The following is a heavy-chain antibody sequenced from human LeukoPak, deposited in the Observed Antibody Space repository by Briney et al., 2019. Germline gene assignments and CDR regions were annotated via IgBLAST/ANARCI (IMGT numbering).Heavy chain of an antibody. D-gene: IGHD3-10*01. CDR3: ARDVVYGSGSLDY. V-gene: IGHV3-48*01. Sequence: PGGSLRLSCAASGFTFSRDSMNWVRQAPGKGLEWISYIGRDSRIIYYADSVRGRFTISRDNAKNSLYLQMNSLRAEDTAVYYCARDVVYGSGSLDYWGQGTLVTVSS. J-gene: IGHJ4*02. CDR1: GFTFSRDS. CDR2: IGRDSRII.